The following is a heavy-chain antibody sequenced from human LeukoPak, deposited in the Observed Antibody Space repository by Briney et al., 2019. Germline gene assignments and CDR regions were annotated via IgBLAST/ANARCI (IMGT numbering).Heavy chain of an antibody. J-gene: IGHJ4*02. V-gene: IGHV3-21*01. D-gene: IGHD6-13*01. CDR3: AGIAAAAAIDY. Sequence: GGSLRLSCAASGFTFSSYSMNWVRQAPGKGLEWVSSISSSSSYIYYADSVKGRFTISRDNAKNSLYLQMNSLRAEDTAVYYCAGIAAAAAIDYWGQGTLVTVSS. CDR1: GFTFSSYS. CDR2: ISSSSSYI.